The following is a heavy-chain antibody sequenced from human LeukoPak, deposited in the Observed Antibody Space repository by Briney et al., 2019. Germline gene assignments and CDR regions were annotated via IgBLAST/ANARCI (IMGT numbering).Heavy chain of an antibody. V-gene: IGHV3-33*07. Sequence: GGSLRLWCTSSGFTFSSYGMYWVRQAPGTGLDWPAFIWYDGSNKYYADSVKGRFTISRDNSKNTLYLQMNSLRAEDTAVYYCARGGSGYFDYWGQGTLVTVSS. D-gene: IGHD1-26*01. CDR2: IWYDGSNK. CDR1: GFTFSSYG. J-gene: IGHJ4*02. CDR3: ARGGSGYFDY.